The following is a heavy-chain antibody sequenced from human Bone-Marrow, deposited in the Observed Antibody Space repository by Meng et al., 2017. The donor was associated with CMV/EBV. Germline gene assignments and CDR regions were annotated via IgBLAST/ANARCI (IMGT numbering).Heavy chain of an antibody. CDR1: GFTFDDYT. V-gene: IGHV3-43*01. D-gene: IGHD3-22*01. CDR2: ISWDGGST. J-gene: IGHJ4*02. CDR3: AKGNYYDSSGYSCYFDY. Sequence: GGSLRLSCAASGFTFDDYTMHWVRQAPGKGLEWVSLISWDGGSTYYADSVEGRFTISRDNSKNSLYLQMNSLRTEDTALYYCAKGNYYDSSGYSCYFDYWGQGTLVTVSS.